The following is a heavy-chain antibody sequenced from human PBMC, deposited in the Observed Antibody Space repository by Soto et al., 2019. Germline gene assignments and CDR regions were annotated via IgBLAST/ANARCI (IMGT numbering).Heavy chain of an antibody. J-gene: IGHJ5*02. CDR3: ARTYYYGSGSPVWWFDP. CDR2: IYYSGST. Sequence: SETLSLTCTVSGGSLSSSSYYWGWIRQPPGKGLEWIGSIYYSGSTYYNPSLKSRVTISVDTSKNQFSLKLSSVTAADTAVYYCARTYYYGSGSPVWWFDPWGQGTLVTVSS. V-gene: IGHV4-39*01. CDR1: GGSLSSSSYY. D-gene: IGHD3-10*01.